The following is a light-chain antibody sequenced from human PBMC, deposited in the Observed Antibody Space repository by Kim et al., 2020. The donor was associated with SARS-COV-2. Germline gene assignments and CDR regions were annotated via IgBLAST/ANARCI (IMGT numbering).Light chain of an antibody. J-gene: IGLJ2*01. Sequence: GAPGETATITCGGKIIGSKSVHWYQQKPGQAPVLVISYDTKRPSGIPERFSGSNSGNTATLTISGVEAGDEADYYGQVWDDGSVIFGGGTQLTVL. CDR2: YDT. CDR1: IIGSKS. V-gene: IGLV3-21*04. CDR3: QVWDDGSVI.